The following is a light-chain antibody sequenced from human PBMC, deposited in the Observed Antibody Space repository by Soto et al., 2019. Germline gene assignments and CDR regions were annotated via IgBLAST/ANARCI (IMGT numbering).Light chain of an antibody. Sequence: QSALTQPASVSGSPGQSITISCTGTSSDVGGYNYVSWYQQHPDKAPKLIIYEVSNRPSGVSNRFSGSKSGNTASLTISGLQAEDEADYYCSSYTSSGTPVVFGGGTKVTVL. CDR2: EVS. CDR3: SSYTSSGTPVV. V-gene: IGLV2-14*01. CDR1: SSDVGGYNY. J-gene: IGLJ2*01.